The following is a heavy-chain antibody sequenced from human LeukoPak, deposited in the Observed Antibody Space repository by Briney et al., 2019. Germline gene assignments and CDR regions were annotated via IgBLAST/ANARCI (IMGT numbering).Heavy chain of an antibody. CDR2: IYYSGST. D-gene: IGHD1-26*01. CDR1: GGSISSSSYY. CDR3: ARGRGGSYRNY. Sequence: PSETLSLTCTVSGGSISSSSYYWGWIRQPPGKGLEWIGNIYYSGSTYYNPSLKSRVTISVDTSKNQFSLKLSSVTAADTAVYYCARGRGGSYRNYWGQGTLVTVSS. J-gene: IGHJ4*02. V-gene: IGHV4-39*07.